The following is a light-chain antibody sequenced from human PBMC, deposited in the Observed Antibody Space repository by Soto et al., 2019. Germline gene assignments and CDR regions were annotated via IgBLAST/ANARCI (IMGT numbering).Light chain of an antibody. V-gene: IGKV1-39*01. CDR3: QQSYSTPGT. J-gene: IGKJ1*01. CDR1: QSISSY. Sequence: DIQMTQSPSSLSASVGDRVTITCRASQSISSYLNWYQQKPGKAPQLLIYGTSSLQSGVPSRFSGSGSGTDFTLAISSLQPEDFATYYCQQSYSTPGTFGQGTKVEIK. CDR2: GTS.